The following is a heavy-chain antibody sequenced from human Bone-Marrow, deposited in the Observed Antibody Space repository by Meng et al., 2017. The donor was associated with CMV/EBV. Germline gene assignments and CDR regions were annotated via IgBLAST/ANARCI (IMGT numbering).Heavy chain of an antibody. CDR2: ISSSSSYI. Sequence: GESLKISCAASGFTFSSYSMNWVRQAPGKGLEWVSSISSSSSYIYYADSVKGRFTISRDNAKNSLYLQMNSLRDEDTAVYYCATGGSYYDSSGYWGYWGQGTLVTVSS. D-gene: IGHD3-22*01. J-gene: IGHJ4*02. CDR1: GFTFSSYS. V-gene: IGHV3-21*01. CDR3: ATGGSYYDSSGYWGY.